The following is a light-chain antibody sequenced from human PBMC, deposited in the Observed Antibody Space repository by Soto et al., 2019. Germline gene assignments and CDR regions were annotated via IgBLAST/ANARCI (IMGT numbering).Light chain of an antibody. CDR1: RSVSSN. J-gene: IGKJ1*01. CDR2: GAS. V-gene: IGKV3-15*01. Sequence: EIVMTQSPATLSLSPGERATLSCRASRSVSSNLAWYQQKPGQAPRLLIYGASTRATGIPARFSGSGSGTEFTLTISSLQSEDFAVYYCQQYNNWPPTWTFGQGTKVDIK. CDR3: QQYNNWPPTWT.